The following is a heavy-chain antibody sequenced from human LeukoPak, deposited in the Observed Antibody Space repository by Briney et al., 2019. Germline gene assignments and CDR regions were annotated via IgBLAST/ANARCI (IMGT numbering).Heavy chain of an antibody. J-gene: IGHJ4*02. Sequence: PGGSLRLSCAASGXIFSNYAMSWVRQPPGKGLVWVSHINGDGSNTGYADSVKGRFTISRDNAKNTLYLQINSLRAEDTAVYYCARGNYPSSFDSWGQGALVTVSS. CDR2: INGDGSNT. D-gene: IGHD5-24*01. V-gene: IGHV3-74*01. CDR3: ARGNYPSSFDS. CDR1: GXIFSNYA.